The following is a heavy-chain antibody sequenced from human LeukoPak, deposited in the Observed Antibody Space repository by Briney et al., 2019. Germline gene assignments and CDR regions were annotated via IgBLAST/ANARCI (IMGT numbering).Heavy chain of an antibody. CDR2: IYYTGST. V-gene: IGHV4-59*12. D-gene: IGHD6-19*01. CDR3: ARDPGYSSGWHPRPDY. CDR1: GGSISSYY. Sequence: PSETLSLTCTVSGGSISSYYWSWLRQPPGKGLEWIGYIYYTGSTNYNPSLKSRVTISVDTSKNQFSLKLSSVTAADTAVYYCARDPGYSSGWHPRPDYWGQGTLVTVSS. J-gene: IGHJ4*02.